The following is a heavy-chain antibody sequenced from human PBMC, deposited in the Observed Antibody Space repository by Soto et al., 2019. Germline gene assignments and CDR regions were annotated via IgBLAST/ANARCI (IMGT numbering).Heavy chain of an antibody. V-gene: IGHV1-2*02. Sequence: ASVKVSCKASGYTFTGYYMHWVRQASGQGLEWMGWINPNSGGTNYAQKFQGRVTMTRDTSISTAYMELSRLRSDDTAVYYCAVGADFWSGYYYYYGMDVWGQGTTVTVSS. CDR3: AVGADFWSGYYYYYGMDV. CDR1: GYTFTGYY. J-gene: IGHJ6*02. D-gene: IGHD3-3*01. CDR2: INPNSGGT.